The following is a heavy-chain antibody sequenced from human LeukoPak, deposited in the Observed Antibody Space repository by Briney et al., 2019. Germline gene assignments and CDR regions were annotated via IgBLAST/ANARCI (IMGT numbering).Heavy chain of an antibody. V-gene: IGHV4-34*01. J-gene: IGHJ4*02. CDR1: GGSFSGYY. CDR3: ARLYYCSSTSCYPFDY. CDR2: INHSGST. Sequence: SETLSLTCAVYGGSFSGYYWSWIRQPPGKGLEWIGEINHSGSTNYNPSLKSRVTISVDTSKNQFSLKLSSVTAADTAVYYCARLYYCSSTSCYPFDYWGQGTLVTVSS. D-gene: IGHD2-2*01.